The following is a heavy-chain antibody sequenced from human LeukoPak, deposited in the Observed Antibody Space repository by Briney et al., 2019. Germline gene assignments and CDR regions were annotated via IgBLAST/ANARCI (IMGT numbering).Heavy chain of an antibody. V-gene: IGHV1-8*01. CDR2: MNPNSGNT. CDR3: ASWGAYYDFWSGYFRFDP. D-gene: IGHD3-3*01. CDR1: GYTFTSYD. Sequence: GASVKVSCKASGYTFTSYDINWVRQATGQGLEWMGWMNPNSGNTGYAQKFQGRVTMTRNTSISTAYMELSSLRPEDTAVYYCASWGAYYDFWSGYFRFDPWGQGTLVTVSS. J-gene: IGHJ5*02.